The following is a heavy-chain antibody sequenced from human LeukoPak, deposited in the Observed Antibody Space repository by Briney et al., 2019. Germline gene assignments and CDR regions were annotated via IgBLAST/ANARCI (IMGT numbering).Heavy chain of an antibody. V-gene: IGHV3-53*01. Sequence: GGSLRLSCAASGFTFSRYAMSWVRQAPGKGLEWVSFIYSGGSTHYSDSVKGRFTISRDKSKKTLDLERKSLRAEDTAVYYCARRAGAYSHPYDYWGQGTLVTVSS. CDR3: ARRAGAYSHPYDY. CDR1: GFTFSRYA. J-gene: IGHJ4*02. CDR2: IYSGGST. D-gene: IGHD4/OR15-4a*01.